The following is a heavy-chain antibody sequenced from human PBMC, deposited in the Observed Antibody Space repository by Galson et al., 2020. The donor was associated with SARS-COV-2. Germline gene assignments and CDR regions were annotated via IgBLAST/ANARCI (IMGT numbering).Heavy chain of an antibody. V-gene: IGHV3-48*01. J-gene: IGHJ4*02. D-gene: IGHD2-15*01. CDR3: ARGWGCVGGSCYSDC. Sequence: GGSLRLSCAASGFTFSSYSMTWVRQAPGKGLEWVSYISSTRSTIHYADSVKGRFTISRDNAKNSLYLQMNSLRAEDTAVYYCARGWGCVGGSCYSDCWGQGTLVTVSS. CDR1: GFTFSSYS. CDR2: ISSTRSTI.